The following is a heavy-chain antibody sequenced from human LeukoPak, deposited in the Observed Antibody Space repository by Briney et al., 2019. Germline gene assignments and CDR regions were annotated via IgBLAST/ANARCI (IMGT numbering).Heavy chain of an antibody. CDR1: GYTFTGYY. D-gene: IGHD6-19*01. Sequence: ASVKVSCKASGYTFTGYYMHWVRQAPGQGLEWMGWINPNSGGTNYAQKFQGRVTMTRDTSIRTAYMALSRLRSDHTAVYYCARGRSSGWRKGFGYYGMDVWGQGTTVTVSS. CDR2: INPNSGGT. J-gene: IGHJ6*02. V-gene: IGHV1-2*02. CDR3: ARGRSSGWRKGFGYYGMDV.